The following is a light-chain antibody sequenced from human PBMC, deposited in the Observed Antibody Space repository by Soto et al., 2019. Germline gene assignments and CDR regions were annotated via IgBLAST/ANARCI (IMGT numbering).Light chain of an antibody. V-gene: IGLV2-14*03. Sequence: QSALTQPASVSGSPGQSITISCTGSSSDVGGFDYVSWYQQHPGKAPKLMIYDGTERPSGVSNRFSGSKSGNTASLTISGLQAEDEAHYYCCSYATYNMILGGGTKLTVL. J-gene: IGLJ2*01. CDR3: CSYATYNMI. CDR2: DGT. CDR1: SSDVGGFDY.